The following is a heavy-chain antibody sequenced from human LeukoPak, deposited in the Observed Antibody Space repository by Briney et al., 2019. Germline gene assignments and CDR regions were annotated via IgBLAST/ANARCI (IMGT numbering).Heavy chain of an antibody. CDR3: ARDTWGVGPTPEYLQH. D-gene: IGHD1-26*01. Sequence: ASVKVPCKASGYIFTSYGITWVRQAPGQGLEWMGWISAYNGNTNYVEKFQGRVTMTTDTSTSTAYMELRSLRSDDTAVYYCARDTWGVGPTPEYLQHWGQGTLVTVSS. CDR2: ISAYNGNT. V-gene: IGHV1-18*01. J-gene: IGHJ1*01. CDR1: GYIFTSYG.